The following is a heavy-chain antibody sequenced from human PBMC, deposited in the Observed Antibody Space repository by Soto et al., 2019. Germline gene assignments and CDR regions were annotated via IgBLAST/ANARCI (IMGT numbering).Heavy chain of an antibody. V-gene: IGHV1-18*01. J-gene: IGHJ3*02. CDR3: ARDRYSSGWYHPIQDAFDI. CDR2: ISAYNGNT. Sequence: ASVKVSCKASGYTFTSYGISWVRQAPGQGLEWMGWISAYNGNTNFAQKVQGRVTMTTDTSTSTTYMELRSLRSDDTAVYYCARDRYSSGWYHPIQDAFDIWGQGTMVTVSS. CDR1: GYTFTSYG. D-gene: IGHD6-19*01.